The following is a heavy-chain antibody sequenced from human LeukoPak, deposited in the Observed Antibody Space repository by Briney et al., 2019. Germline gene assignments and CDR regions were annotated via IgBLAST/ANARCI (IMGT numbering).Heavy chain of an antibody. CDR2: ISAYNGNT. Sequence: EASVKVSCKASGYTFSSYGITWVRQAPGQGLEWMGWISAYNGNTKSAQNLQGRVIMTTDTSTNTAHMELRSLRSDDTAVYYCARIASDGSGTNHYWGQGTQVIVSS. V-gene: IGHV1-18*01. CDR1: GYTFSSYG. CDR3: ARIASDGSGTNHY. D-gene: IGHD3-10*01. J-gene: IGHJ4*02.